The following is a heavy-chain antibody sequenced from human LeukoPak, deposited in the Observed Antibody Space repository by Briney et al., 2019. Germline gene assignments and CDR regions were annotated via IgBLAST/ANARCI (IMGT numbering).Heavy chain of an antibody. CDR1: GFTFGSYA. CDR3: ARDRNFPRDQFDY. J-gene: IGHJ4*02. CDR2: ISADGGSA. Sequence: GGSLRLSCAASGFTFGSYAMSWVRQAPGKGLEWVSAISADGGSAWYAGSVRGRSTISRDNSKNTVYLQMKSLRAEDTAVYFCARDRNFPRDQFDYWGQGTLVTVSS. D-gene: IGHD4-11*01. V-gene: IGHV3-23*01.